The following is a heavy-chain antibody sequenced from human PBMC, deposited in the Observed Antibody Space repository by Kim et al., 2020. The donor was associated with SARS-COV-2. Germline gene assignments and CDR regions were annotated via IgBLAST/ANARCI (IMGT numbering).Heavy chain of an antibody. V-gene: IGHV1-46*01. D-gene: IGHD3-10*01. CDR3: ARGLMVRGVIITETNWFDP. J-gene: IGHJ5*02. CDR1: GYTFTSYY. CDR2: INPSGGST. Sequence: ASVKVSCKASGYTFTSYYMHWVRQAPGQGLEWMGIINPSGGSTSYAQKFQGRVTMTRDTSTSTVYMELSSLRSEDTAVYYCARGLMVRGVIITETNWFDPWGQGTLVTVSS.